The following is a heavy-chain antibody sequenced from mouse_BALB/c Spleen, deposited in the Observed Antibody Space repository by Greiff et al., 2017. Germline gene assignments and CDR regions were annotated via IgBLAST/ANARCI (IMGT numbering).Heavy chain of an antibody. D-gene: IGHD3-1*01. J-gene: IGHJ2*01. CDR3: ARSGYEGYYFDY. Sequence: EVKLVESGGGLVQPGGSRKLSCAASGFTFSSFGMHWVRQAPEKGLDWVAYISSGSSTIYYADTVKGRFTISRDNPKNTLFLQMTSLRSEDTAMYYCARSGYEGYYFDYWGQGTTLTVSS. V-gene: IGHV5-17*02. CDR2: ISSGSSTI. CDR1: GFTFSSFG.